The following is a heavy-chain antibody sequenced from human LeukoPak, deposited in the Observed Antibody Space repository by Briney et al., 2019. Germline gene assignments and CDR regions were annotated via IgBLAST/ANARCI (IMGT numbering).Heavy chain of an antibody. CDR1: GYTFTSYY. CDR2: INPSCGST. D-gene: IGHD3-22*01. CDR3: ARGGHVRVYDNSAYYGHE. V-gene: IGHV1-46*01. J-gene: IGHJ4*02. Sequence: ASVKVSCKASGYTFTSYYIYWVRQAPGQGLEWMGIINPSCGSTNYAQRFQGRVTMTRDMSTSTVYMELSSLRSEDTAIYYCARGGHVRVYDNSAYYGHEWGQGTLVTVSS.